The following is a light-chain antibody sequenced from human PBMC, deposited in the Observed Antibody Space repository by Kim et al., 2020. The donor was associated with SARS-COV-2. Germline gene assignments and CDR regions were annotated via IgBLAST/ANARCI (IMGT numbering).Light chain of an antibody. V-gene: IGLV1-47*01. Sequence: QSVLTQPPSASGTPGQRVTISCSGSASNIGSNSVFWYQQLPGSAPKVLIYRDSQLPSGVPARFSGTKSGTSASLAISGVRSDDEADYFCSSWDDTLRAWVFGGGTQLTVL. CDR1: ASNIGSNS. CDR3: SSWDDTLRAWV. J-gene: IGLJ3*02. CDR2: RDS.